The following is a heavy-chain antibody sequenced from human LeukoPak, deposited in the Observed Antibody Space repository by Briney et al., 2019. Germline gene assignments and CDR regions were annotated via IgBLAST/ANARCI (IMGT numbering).Heavy chain of an antibody. Sequence: SETLSLTCTVSGGSVSDYYWSWIRQSPGQGLQWIGYIFSHGGTDYNPSLTGRVTISVDTSKTQFSLQLTSVTAADTAVYYCASTHGRYDTSGYHVNYFDPWGQGTLVTVSS. CDR2: IFSHGGT. V-gene: IGHV4-59*02. D-gene: IGHD3-22*01. CDR1: GGSVSDYY. J-gene: IGHJ5*02. CDR3: ASTHGRYDTSGYHVNYFDP.